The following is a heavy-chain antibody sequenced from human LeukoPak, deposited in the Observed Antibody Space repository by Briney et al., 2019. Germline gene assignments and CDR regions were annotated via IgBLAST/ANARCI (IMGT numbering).Heavy chain of an antibody. V-gene: IGHV3-30*09. CDR1: GFTFSTST. CDR2: ISYDGSNK. Sequence: GRSLRLSCAASGFTFSTSTMHWVRQAPGKGLEWVAVISYDGSNKFYADSVKGRFAISRDNSRNTLYLQMNSLRGYDSAVYYCATGWNDAFDIWGQGTMVTVPS. D-gene: IGHD1-1*01. J-gene: IGHJ3*02. CDR3: ATGWNDAFDI.